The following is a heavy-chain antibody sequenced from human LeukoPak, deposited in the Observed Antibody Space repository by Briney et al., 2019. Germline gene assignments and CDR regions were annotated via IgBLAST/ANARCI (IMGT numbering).Heavy chain of an antibody. J-gene: IGHJ5*02. CDR1: GGSISSYY. V-gene: IGHV4-59*01. D-gene: IGHD6-19*01. CDR3: ARAKTGIAVAGTVNWFDP. Sequence: KPSETLSLTCTVSGGSISSYYWSWIRQPPGKGLEWIGYIYYSGSTNYNPSLKSRVTISVDTSKNQFSLKLSSVTAADTAVYYCARAKTGIAVAGTVNWFDPWGQGTLVTVSS. CDR2: IYYSGST.